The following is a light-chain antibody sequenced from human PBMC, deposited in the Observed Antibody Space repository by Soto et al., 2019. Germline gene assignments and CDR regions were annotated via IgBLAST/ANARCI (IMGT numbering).Light chain of an antibody. J-gene: IGLJ3*02. Sequence: QSALTQPASVSGSPGQSITISCTGTSSDIGDYDYVSWYQQYPGKAPQVLLYEVSNRPSGVSNRFSGSKSGNTASLTISGLQADDEADYYCSSYTSSLTWVFGGGTQLTVL. CDR3: SSYTSSLTWV. CDR1: SSDIGDYDY. CDR2: EVS. V-gene: IGLV2-14*01.